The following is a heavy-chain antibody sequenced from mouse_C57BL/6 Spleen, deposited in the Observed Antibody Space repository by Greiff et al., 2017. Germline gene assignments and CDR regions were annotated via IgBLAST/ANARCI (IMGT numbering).Heavy chain of an antibody. CDR2: INPGSGGT. CDR1: GYAFTNYL. Sequence: VQLQQSGAELVRPGTSVKVSCKASGYAFTNYLIEWVKQRPGQGLEWIGVINPGSGGTNYNEKFKGKATLTADKSSSTAYMQLSSLTSEDSAVYFCARKGLGAMDYWGQGTSVTVSS. J-gene: IGHJ4*01. V-gene: IGHV1-54*01. D-gene: IGHD2-4*01. CDR3: ARKGLGAMDY.